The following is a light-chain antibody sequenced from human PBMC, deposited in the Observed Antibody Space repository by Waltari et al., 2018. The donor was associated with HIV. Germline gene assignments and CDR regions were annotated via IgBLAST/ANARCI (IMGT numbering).Light chain of an antibody. CDR1: QSISSW. V-gene: IGKV1-5*03. Sequence: DIQMTKSPSTLSASVGDRVTITCRASQSISSWLAWYQHKPGKAPNLLIYKASSLESGVPSRFSGSGSGTEFTLTISSLQPDDFATYYCQQYHSYPYTFGQGTKLEIK. CDR3: QQYHSYPYT. J-gene: IGKJ2*01. CDR2: KAS.